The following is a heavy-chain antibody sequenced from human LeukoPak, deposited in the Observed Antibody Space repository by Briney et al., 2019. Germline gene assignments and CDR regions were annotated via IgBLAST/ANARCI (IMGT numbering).Heavy chain of an antibody. CDR3: YRDSSFFDY. Sequence: PGGTLRLSCAASVRTYRRHYRQGVPRAPGKGREGGAVIWYDGSNKYYADSVKGRFTISRDNSKNTLYLQMNSLRAEDTAVYYCYRDSSFFDYWGQGTLVTVSS. V-gene: IGHV3-33*08. D-gene: IGHD1-26*01. J-gene: IGHJ4*02. CDR1: VRTYRRHY. CDR2: IWYDGSNK.